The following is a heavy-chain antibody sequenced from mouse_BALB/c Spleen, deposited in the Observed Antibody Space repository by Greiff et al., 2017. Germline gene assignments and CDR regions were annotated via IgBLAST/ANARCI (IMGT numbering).Heavy chain of an antibody. J-gene: IGHJ3*01. D-gene: IGHD1-1*01. Sequence: QVHVKQSGAELVKPGASVKLSCKASGYTFTSYYMYWVKQRPGQGLEWIGEINPSNGGTNFNEKFKSKATLTVDKSSSTAYMQLSSLTSEDSAVYYCTRSYGSAYWGQGTLVTVSA. V-gene: IGHV1S81*02. CDR1: GYTFTSYY. CDR3: TRSYGSAY. CDR2: INPSNGGT.